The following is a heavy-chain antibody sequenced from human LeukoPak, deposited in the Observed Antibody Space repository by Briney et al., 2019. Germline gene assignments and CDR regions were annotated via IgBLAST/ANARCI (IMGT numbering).Heavy chain of an antibody. D-gene: IGHD3-10*01. V-gene: IGHV3-48*04. CDR3: ARYEVTPYYYYYGMDV. CDR1: EFTFSSYS. CDR2: ITNSGNSK. J-gene: IGHJ6*02. Sequence: GGSLRLSCAASEFTFSSYSMNWVRQAPGKGLEWVSYITNSGNSKSYADSVKGRFTISRDNAKNSLYLQMNSLRAEDTAVYYCARYEVTPYYYYYGMDVWGQGTTVTVSS.